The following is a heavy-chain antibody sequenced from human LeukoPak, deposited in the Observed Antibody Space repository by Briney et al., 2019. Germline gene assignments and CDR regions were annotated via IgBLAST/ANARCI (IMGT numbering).Heavy chain of an antibody. Sequence: PGGSLGLSCAASGLTLSGYTMHWVRQAPGKGLEWVAVISYDGSNKYYADSVKGRFTISRDNSKNTLYLQMSSLRVDDTAVYYCANSGSATPGDYWGQGTLVTVSS. CDR2: ISYDGSNK. CDR3: ANSGSATPGDY. D-gene: IGHD1-26*01. J-gene: IGHJ4*02. V-gene: IGHV3-30-3*01. CDR1: GLTLSGYT.